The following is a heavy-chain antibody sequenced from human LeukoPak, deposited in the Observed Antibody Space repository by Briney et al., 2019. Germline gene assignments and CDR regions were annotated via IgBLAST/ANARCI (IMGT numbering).Heavy chain of an antibody. Sequence: SVKVSCKASGGTFSSYAISWVRQAPGQGLEWMGGIVPIFGTANYAQKFQGRVTITADESTSTAYMELSSLRSEDTAVYYCARSGYSSGWYRLNYFDYWGQGTLVTVSS. D-gene: IGHD6-19*01. CDR1: GGTFSSYA. J-gene: IGHJ4*02. CDR3: ARSGYSSGWYRLNYFDY. CDR2: IVPIFGTA. V-gene: IGHV1-69*13.